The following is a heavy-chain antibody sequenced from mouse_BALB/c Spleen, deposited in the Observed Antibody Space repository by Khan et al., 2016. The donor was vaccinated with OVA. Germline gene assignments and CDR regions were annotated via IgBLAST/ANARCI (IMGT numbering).Heavy chain of an antibody. CDR1: GFTFSSFG. CDR3: ARSYFYGYYFDQ. J-gene: IGHJ2*01. Sequence: EVALVESGGGLVQPGGSRKLSCVASGFTFSSFGMHWVRQAPEKGLEWVAYISGDSSTIYYTDTVKGRFTISRDNPKNTLFLQMTSLRSEDMAMYYCARSYFYGYYFDQWGQGTTLTGSS. D-gene: IGHD1-1*01. CDR2: ISGDSSTI. V-gene: IGHV5-17*02.